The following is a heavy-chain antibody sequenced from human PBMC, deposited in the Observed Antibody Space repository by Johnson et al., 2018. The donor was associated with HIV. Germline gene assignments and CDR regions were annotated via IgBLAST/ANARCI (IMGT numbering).Heavy chain of an antibody. D-gene: IGHD1-1*01. CDR1: GFTFSSYA. J-gene: IGHJ3*02. CDR2: ISYDGSNK. V-gene: IGHV3-30*04. Sequence: QVQLVESGGGVVQPGRSLRLPCAASGFTFSSYAMHWVRQAPGKGLEWVAVISYDGSNKYYADSVKGRFTISRDNSKKTVYLQMNSLRAEDTAVYYCASPAAGNGGAFDIWGQGTMVTVSS. CDR3: ASPAAGNGGAFDI.